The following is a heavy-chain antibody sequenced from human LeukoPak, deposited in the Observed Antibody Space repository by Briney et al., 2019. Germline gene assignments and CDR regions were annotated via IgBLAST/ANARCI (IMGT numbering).Heavy chain of an antibody. CDR1: GYTFTGYY. CDR2: FDPEDGET. J-gene: IGHJ4*02. CDR3: ARENPRSYDSGGYHLGTFDF. D-gene: IGHD3-22*01. Sequence: GASVKVSCKASGYTFTGYYMHWVRQAPGQGLEWMGGFDPEDGETIYAQKFQGRVTMTEDTSTDTAYMELNSLTSEDTAVYFCARENPRSYDSGGYHLGTFDFWGQGTLVTVSS. V-gene: IGHV1-24*01.